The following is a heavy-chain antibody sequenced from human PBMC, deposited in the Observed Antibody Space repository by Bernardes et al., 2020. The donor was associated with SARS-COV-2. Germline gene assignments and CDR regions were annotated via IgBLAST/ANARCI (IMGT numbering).Heavy chain of an antibody. CDR3: AKEMDLGNYYYGMDV. Sequence: GGSLRLSCAASGFTFSSYAMTWVRQAPGKGLEWVSAISGSGGVTYNADSVKGRFTISRDNSKNTLYLQMNSLRAEDTALYYCAKEMDLGNYYYGMDVWGQGATVPVSS. CDR1: GFTFSSYA. CDR2: ISGSGGVT. D-gene: IGHD2-8*01. J-gene: IGHJ6*02. V-gene: IGHV3-23*01.